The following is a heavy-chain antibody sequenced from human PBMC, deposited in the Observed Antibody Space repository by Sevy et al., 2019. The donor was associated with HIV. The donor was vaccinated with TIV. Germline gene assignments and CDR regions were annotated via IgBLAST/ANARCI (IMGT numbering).Heavy chain of an antibody. CDR3: ARVPSVGAAAGTGYFRH. CDR1: GYTFTSYG. V-gene: IGHV1-18*01. Sequence: ASVKVSCKASGYTFTSYGISWVRQAPGQGLEWMGWISAYSGNTNYPQKLQDRVTMTTDTSTGTAYMELRSLRSDDTAVYYCARVPSVGAAAGTGYFRHWGQGTLVTVSS. J-gene: IGHJ1*01. D-gene: IGHD6-13*01. CDR2: ISAYSGNT.